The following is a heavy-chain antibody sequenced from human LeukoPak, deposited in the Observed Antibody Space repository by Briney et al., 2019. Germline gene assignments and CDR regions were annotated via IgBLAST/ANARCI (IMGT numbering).Heavy chain of an antibody. CDR2: IYYTGTT. Sequence: SETLSLTCTVSGGSISSYYWSWIRQPPGKGLEWIGYIYYTGTTNYNPSLKHRGTISVDTSKTQFSLTLSSVTAADTAVYYCARGPVTTFEPTLDSWGQGTLVTVSS. J-gene: IGHJ4*02. CDR3: ARGPVTTFEPTLDS. CDR1: GGSISSYY. D-gene: IGHD4-17*01. V-gene: IGHV4-59*01.